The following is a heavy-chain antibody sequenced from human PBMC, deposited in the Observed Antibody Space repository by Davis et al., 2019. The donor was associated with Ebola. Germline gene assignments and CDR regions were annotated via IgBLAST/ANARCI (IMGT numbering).Heavy chain of an antibody. CDR3: ARSNSGWSKNCDY. CDR1: GFRFSDYY. CDR2: ISTTSSYT. D-gene: IGHD6-19*01. Sequence: PGGSLRLSCAASGFRFSDYYMSWIRQPPGKGLEWFSSISTTSSYTNYADSVKGRFTFSRDNAKNSLYLQMNGLRAEDTAVYYCARSNSGWSKNCDYWGQGTLFTVSA. J-gene: IGHJ4*02. V-gene: IGHV3-11*06.